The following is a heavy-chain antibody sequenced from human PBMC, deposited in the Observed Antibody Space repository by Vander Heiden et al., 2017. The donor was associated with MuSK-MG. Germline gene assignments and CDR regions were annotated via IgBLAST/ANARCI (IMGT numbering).Heavy chain of an antibody. CDR2: ISWNSVVI. Sequence: EVQLVESGGGLVQPGRSLRLSCAASGFTFEDFAMHWVRQAPGKGLEWVSGISWNSVVIGYADSVKGRFTISRDNAKNSLYLQMNSLRAEDMALYYCAKGVSSGYDQLGVDYWGQGTLVTVSS. V-gene: IGHV3-9*03. CDR3: AKGVSSGYDQLGVDY. D-gene: IGHD3-22*01. CDR1: GFTFEDFA. J-gene: IGHJ4*02.